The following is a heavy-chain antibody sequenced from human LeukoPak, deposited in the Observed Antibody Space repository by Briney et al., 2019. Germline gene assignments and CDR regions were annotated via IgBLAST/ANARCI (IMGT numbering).Heavy chain of an antibody. J-gene: IGHJ4*02. CDR1: GGSISTYY. CDR3: ARGRYSSSSDY. D-gene: IGHD6-13*01. CDR2: IYYGGST. Sequence: SETLSLTCTVSGGSISTYYWSWIRQPPGKGLEWIGYIYYGGSTDYNPSLKSRVTISVDTPKNQFSLKLSSVTAADTAVYYCARGRYSSSSDYWGQGTLVTVSS. V-gene: IGHV4-59*01.